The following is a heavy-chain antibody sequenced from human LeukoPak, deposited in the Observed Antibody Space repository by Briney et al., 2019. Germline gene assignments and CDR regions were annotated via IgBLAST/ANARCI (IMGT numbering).Heavy chain of an antibody. V-gene: IGHV3-66*01. CDR1: GFTVSSNY. J-gene: IGHJ4*02. Sequence: GGSLRLSCAASGFTVSSNYMSWVRQAPGKGPEWVSVIYSGGSTYYADSVKGRFTISRDNSKNTLYLQMNSLRAEDTAVYYCARVVPDSGSYSGPIDYWGQGTLVTVSS. CDR3: ARVVPDSGSYSGPIDY. D-gene: IGHD1-26*01. CDR2: IYSGGST.